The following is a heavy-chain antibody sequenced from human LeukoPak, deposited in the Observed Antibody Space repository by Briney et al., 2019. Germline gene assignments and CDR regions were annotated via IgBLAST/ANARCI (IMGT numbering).Heavy chain of an antibody. CDR2: INHSGST. J-gene: IGHJ4*02. V-gene: IGHV4-34*01. CDR1: GGSFSGYY. D-gene: IGHD6-13*01. Sequence: SETLSLTCAVYGGSFSGYYWSWIRQPPGKGLEWIGEINHSGSTNYNPSLKSRVTISVDTSKNQFSLKLSSVTAADTAVYYCARGSVVAAAGNFDYWGQGTLATVSS. CDR3: ARGSVVAAAGNFDY.